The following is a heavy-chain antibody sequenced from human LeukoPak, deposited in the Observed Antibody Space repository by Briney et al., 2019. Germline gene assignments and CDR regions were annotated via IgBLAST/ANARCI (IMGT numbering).Heavy chain of an antibody. CDR3: ARGGGVYGDFDY. CDR1: GFTFISYG. CDR2: LRYDGTNK. D-gene: IGHD4-17*01. J-gene: IGHJ4*02. V-gene: IGHV3-30*02. Sequence: GGSLRLSCAVSGFTFISYGMQWVRQAPGKGLEWVAFLRYDGTNKYYADSVKGRFTISRDNSKNTLYLQMNSLRAEDTAVYYCARGGGVYGDFDYWGQGTLVTVSS.